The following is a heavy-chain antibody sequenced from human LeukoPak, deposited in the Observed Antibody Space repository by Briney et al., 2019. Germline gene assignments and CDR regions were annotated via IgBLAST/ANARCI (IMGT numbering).Heavy chain of an antibody. J-gene: IGHJ4*02. V-gene: IGHV4-34*01. Sequence: GSLRLSCAASGFTFSSYALSWVRQAPGKGLEWIGEINHSGSTNYNPSLKSRVTISVDTSKNQFSPKLSSVTAADTAVHYCARGYCSSTSCYLSPFDYWGQGTLVTVSS. CDR2: INHSGST. CDR3: ARGYCSSTSCYLSPFDY. CDR1: GFTFSSYA. D-gene: IGHD2-2*01.